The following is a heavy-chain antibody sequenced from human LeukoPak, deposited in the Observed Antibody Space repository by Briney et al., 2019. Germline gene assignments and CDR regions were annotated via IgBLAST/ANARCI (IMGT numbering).Heavy chain of an antibody. CDR3: VRDGCYGSGSPGGFGP. V-gene: IGHV4-38-2*02. CDR1: GYSINSAFY. J-gene: IGHJ5*02. CDR2: VFHRGTT. D-gene: IGHD3-10*01. Sequence: SETLSLTCTVSGYSINSAFYWGWIRVPPGKGLEWIGSVFHRGTTYYNSSLKSRVNISIDTSKNQFSLKLNSLTGEDTAMYYCVRDGCYGSGSPGGFGPWGPGTLVIVSA.